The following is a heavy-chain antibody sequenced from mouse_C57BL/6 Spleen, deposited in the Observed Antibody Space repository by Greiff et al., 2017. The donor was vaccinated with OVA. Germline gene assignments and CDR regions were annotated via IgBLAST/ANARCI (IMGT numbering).Heavy chain of an antibody. Sequence: QVQLQQPGAELVMPGASVKLSCKASGYTFTSYWMQWVKQRPGQGLEWIGEIDPSDSYTNYNQKFKGKATLTVDTSSSTAYMQLSSLTSEDSAVYYCAKWGNWDFDYWGQGTTLTVSS. CDR2: IDPSDSYT. CDR1: GYTFTSYW. V-gene: IGHV1-50*01. D-gene: IGHD4-1*01. CDR3: AKWGNWDFDY. J-gene: IGHJ2*01.